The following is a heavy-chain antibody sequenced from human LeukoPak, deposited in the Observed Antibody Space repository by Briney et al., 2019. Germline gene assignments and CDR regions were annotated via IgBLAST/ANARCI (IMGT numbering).Heavy chain of an antibody. J-gene: IGHJ1*01. CDR3: ARALIVGATIGAFQH. CDR2: IIPIRGIA. V-gene: IGHV1-69*02. CDR1: GGTFSSYT. D-gene: IGHD1-26*01. Sequence: TVKVSCKASGGTFSSYTISWVRQAPGQGIEWMGRIIPIRGIANYAQKFQGRVTITADKSTSTAYMELSSLRSEDTAVYYCARALIVGATIGAFQHWGQGTLVTVSS.